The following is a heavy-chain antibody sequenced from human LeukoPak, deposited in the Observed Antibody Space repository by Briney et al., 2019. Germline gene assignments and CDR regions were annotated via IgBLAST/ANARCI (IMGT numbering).Heavy chain of an antibody. V-gene: IGHV3-7*01. J-gene: IGHJ3*02. CDR1: GFTFSSYW. D-gene: IGHD3-10*01. Sequence: GGSLRLSCAASGFTFSSYWMSWVRQAPGKGLEWVANINQDGSGKYYVDSVKGRFTISRDNSKNTLYLQMNSLRAEDTAVYYCAKSTTMVRGVIDIWGQGTMVTVSS. CDR2: INQDGSGK. CDR3: AKSTTMVRGVIDI.